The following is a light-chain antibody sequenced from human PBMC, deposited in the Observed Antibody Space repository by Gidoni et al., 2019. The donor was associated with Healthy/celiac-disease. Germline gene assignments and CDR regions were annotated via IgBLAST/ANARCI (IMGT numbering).Light chain of an antibody. CDR2: DVS. CDR1: SSDVGSYNL. J-gene: IGLJ3*02. V-gene: IGLV2-23*02. CDR3: CSYAGSLWV. Sequence: QSALTQPASVSGSPGQSITISCTGTSSDVGSYNLVSWYQHHPGKAPKLMIYDVSKRPSGVSNRFSGSKSGNTASLTISGLQAEDEADYYCCSYAGSLWVFGGGTKLTVL.